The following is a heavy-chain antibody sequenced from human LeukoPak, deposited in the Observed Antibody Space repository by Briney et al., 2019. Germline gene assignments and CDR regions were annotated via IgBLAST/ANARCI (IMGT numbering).Heavy chain of an antibody. CDR3: ARDPRTVRI. CDR2: IKQDGSEK. CDR1: GFTFSSYW. J-gene: IGHJ4*02. Sequence: GGSLRLSCAASGFTFSSYWMSWVRQAPGKGLEWVANIKQDGSEKYYVDSVKGRFTISRDNAKNSLYLEMNRLRVEDTAVYYCARDPRTVRIWGQGTLVTVSS. D-gene: IGHD1-1*01. V-gene: IGHV3-7*01.